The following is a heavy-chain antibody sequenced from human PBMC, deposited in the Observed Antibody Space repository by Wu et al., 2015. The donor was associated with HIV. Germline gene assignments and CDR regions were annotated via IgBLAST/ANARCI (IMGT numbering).Heavy chain of an antibody. CDR3: ARLGPAAGRDNYYYYYYMDV. D-gene: IGHD2-2*01. CDR2: IIPIFGTA. J-gene: IGHJ6*03. V-gene: IGHV1-69*12. CDR1: GGTFSSYA. Sequence: QVQLVQSGAEVKKPGSSVKVSCKASGGTFSSYAISWVRQAPGQGLEWMGGIIPIFGTANYAQKFQGRVTITADESTSTAYMELSSLRSEDTAVYYCARLGPAAGRDNYYYYYYMDVWGKGTTVTVSS.